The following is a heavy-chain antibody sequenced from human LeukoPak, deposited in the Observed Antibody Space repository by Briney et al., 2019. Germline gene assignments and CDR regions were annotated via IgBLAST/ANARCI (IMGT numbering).Heavy chain of an antibody. J-gene: IGHJ4*02. CDR2: ITDSGGST. V-gene: IGHV3-23*01. Sequence: GGSLTLSCAASGFSFSNYAMSWVRQAPGKGLEWVSAITDSGGSTYYADSVKGRFTVSRDNSKNTLYLQMNSLRAEDTAVYYCASSLDIVATMDYWGQGTLVTVSS. D-gene: IGHD5-12*01. CDR1: GFSFSNYA. CDR3: ASSLDIVATMDY.